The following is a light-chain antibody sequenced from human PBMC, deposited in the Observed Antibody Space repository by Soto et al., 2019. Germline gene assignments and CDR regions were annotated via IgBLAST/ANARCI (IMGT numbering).Light chain of an antibody. Sequence: QSALTQPASVSGSPGQSIPISCTGTSSDVGGYNYVSWYQQHPGKAPKLMIYDVSNRPSGVSNRFSGSKSGNTASLTISGLQAEDEDDYYCSSYTISSTYVVFGGGTKVTVL. CDR1: SSDVGGYNY. J-gene: IGLJ2*01. V-gene: IGLV2-14*01. CDR3: SSYTISSTYVV. CDR2: DVS.